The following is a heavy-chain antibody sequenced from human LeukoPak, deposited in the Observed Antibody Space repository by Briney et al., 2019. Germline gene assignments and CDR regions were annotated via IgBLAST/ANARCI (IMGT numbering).Heavy chain of an antibody. CDR1: GYTFSIYW. D-gene: IGHD2-8*01. CDR2: IYLDDSDT. Sequence: GESLKISCKGSGYTFSIYWIGWVRQMPGKGLEWMGIIYLDDSDTRYSPSFQGQVTISADKTISTAYLQWSSLKASDTAMYYCARLAYCSNDVCYSNYYYSMDVWGKGTTVTDSS. CDR3: ARLAYCSNDVCYSNYYYSMDV. V-gene: IGHV5-51*01. J-gene: IGHJ6*03.